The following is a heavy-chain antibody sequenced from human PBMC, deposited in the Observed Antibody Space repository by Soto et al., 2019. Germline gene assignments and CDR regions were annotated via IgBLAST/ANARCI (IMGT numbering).Heavy chain of an antibody. V-gene: IGHV3-23*01. CDR3: AKDGRSSGWYPVDFQH. CDR1: GFTFSSYA. D-gene: IGHD6-19*01. CDR2: ISGSGGST. J-gene: IGHJ1*01. Sequence: GGSLRLSCAASGFTFSSYAMSWVRQAPGKGLEWVSAISGSGGSTYYADSVKGRFTISRDNSKNTLYLQMNSLRAEDTAVYYCAKDGRSSGWYPVDFQHWGQGTLVTVSS.